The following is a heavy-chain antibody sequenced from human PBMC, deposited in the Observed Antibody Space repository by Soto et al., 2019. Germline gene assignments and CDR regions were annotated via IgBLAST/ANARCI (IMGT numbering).Heavy chain of an antibody. V-gene: IGHV3-74*01. Sequence: GGSLRLSCAASGLIFGNYKMHWVRQAPGKGLVWVSRISTDGSVTDYADSVKGRFTVSRDNAKNTLYLQMNSLRAEDTAVYYCARDTDGLHYWGQGTLVTVSS. CDR1: GLIFGNYK. J-gene: IGHJ4*02. CDR2: ISTDGSVT. CDR3: ARDTDGLHY.